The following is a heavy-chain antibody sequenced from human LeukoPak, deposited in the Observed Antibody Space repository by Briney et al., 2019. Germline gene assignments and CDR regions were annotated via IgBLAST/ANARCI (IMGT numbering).Heavy chain of an antibody. CDR1: GGSFSGYY. V-gene: IGHV4-34*01. J-gene: IGHJ6*03. CDR3: ARGIPYYYDSSGYSHYYYYYYMDV. D-gene: IGHD3-22*01. CDR2: INHSGST. Sequence: SETLSLTCAVYGGSFSGYYWSWIRQPPGKGREWIGEINHSGSTNYNPSLKSRVTISVDTSKNQFSLKLSSVTAADTAVYYCARGIPYYYDSSGYSHYYYYYYMDVWGKGTTVTVSS.